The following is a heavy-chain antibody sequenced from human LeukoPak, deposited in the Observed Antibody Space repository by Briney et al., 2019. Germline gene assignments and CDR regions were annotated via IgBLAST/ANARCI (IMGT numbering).Heavy chain of an antibody. CDR1: GFTFSSYS. Sequence: GGSLRLSCAASGFTFSSYSMNWVRQAPGKGLEWVSSISSSSSYIYYADSVKGRFTISRDNAKNSLYLQMNSLRAEDTAVYYCARDLTTYYDFWSGYPYNWFDPWGQGTLVTVSP. V-gene: IGHV3-21*01. CDR3: ARDLTTYYDFWSGYPYNWFDP. J-gene: IGHJ5*02. CDR2: ISSSSSYI. D-gene: IGHD3-3*01.